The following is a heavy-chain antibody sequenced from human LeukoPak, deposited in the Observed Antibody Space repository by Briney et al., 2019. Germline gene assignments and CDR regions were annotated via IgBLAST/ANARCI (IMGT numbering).Heavy chain of an antibody. CDR1: GFTFSSFA. CDR2: ITGSHGPT. Sequence: PGGSLRLSCAASGFTFSSFAMTWVRQAPGKGLEWVSSITGSHGPTYNTDSVKGRFTISRDNSKNTLYLQMNSLRAEDTAVYYCAKDLGRPELDAFDIWGQGTMVTVSS. V-gene: IGHV3-23*01. D-gene: IGHD1-26*01. CDR3: AKDLGRPELDAFDI. J-gene: IGHJ3*02.